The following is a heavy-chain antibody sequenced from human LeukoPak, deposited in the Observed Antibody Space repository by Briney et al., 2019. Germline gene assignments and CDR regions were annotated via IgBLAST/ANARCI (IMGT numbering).Heavy chain of an antibody. J-gene: IGHJ4*02. CDR2: IRYDGSNK. V-gene: IGHV3-30*02. D-gene: IGHD5-12*01. Sequence: GGSLRLSCAASGFTFSSYGMHWVRQAPGKGLEWVAFIRYDGSNKYYADSVKGRFTISRDNSKNTLYLQMNSLRAEDTAVYYCAKVQDIVTSPFDYWGQGTLVTVSS. CDR1: GFTFSSYG. CDR3: AKVQDIVTSPFDY.